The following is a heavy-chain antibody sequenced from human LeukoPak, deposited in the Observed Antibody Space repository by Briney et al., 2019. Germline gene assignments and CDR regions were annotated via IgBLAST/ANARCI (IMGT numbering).Heavy chain of an antibody. CDR3: ARGYYDSSGYCEY. CDR1: GFTFSSYS. J-gene: IGHJ4*02. CDR2: ISSSSSYI. Sequence: GGSLRLSCAASGFTFSSYSMNRVRQAPGKVLEWVSSISSSSSYIYYADSVKGRFTISRDNAKNSLYLQMNSLRAEDTAVYYCARGYYDSSGYCEYWGQGTLVTVSS. V-gene: IGHV3-21*01. D-gene: IGHD3-22*01.